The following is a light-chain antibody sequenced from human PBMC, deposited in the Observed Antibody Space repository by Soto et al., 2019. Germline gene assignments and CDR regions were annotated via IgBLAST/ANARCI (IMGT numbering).Light chain of an antibody. V-gene: IGLV2-14*01. CDR2: EVS. CDR3: SSYTTVPSPQWV. Sequence: QSALTQPASVSGSPGQSITISCTGTSNDVGAYNYVSWYQQHPGEAPKLMIYEVSGRPSGVSNRFSASKSGNTASLTISGLQAEDEAHYYCSSYTTVPSPQWVFAGGTKLTVL. CDR1: SNDVGAYNY. J-gene: IGLJ3*02.